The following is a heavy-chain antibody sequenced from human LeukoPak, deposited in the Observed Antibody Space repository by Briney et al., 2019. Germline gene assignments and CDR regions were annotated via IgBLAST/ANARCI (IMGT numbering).Heavy chain of an antibody. CDR3: ARAGDTPFDY. Sequence: ASVKVSCKASGYTFTGYYTHWVRQAPGQGLEWMGWINPDSGGTNYAQNFQGWVTMTRDTSISTAYMELSRLRSDDTAVYYCARAGDTPFDYWGQGTLVTVSS. D-gene: IGHD2-21*01. CDR1: GYTFTGYY. J-gene: IGHJ4*02. V-gene: IGHV1-2*04. CDR2: INPDSGGT.